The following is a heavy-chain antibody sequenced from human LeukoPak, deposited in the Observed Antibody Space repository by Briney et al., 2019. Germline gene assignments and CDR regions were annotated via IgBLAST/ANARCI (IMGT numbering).Heavy chain of an antibody. V-gene: IGHV1-69*04. CDR2: IIPILGIA. D-gene: IGHD3-9*01. CDR1: GGTFSSYA. Sequence: SVKVSCKASGGTFSSYAISWVRQAPGQGLEWMGRIIPILGIANYAQKFQGRVTITADKSTSTAYMELSSLRSEDTAVYYCASRTRYYDTLTGPVPHATGGMDVWGQGTTVTVSS. CDR3: ASRTRYYDTLTGPVPHATGGMDV. J-gene: IGHJ6*02.